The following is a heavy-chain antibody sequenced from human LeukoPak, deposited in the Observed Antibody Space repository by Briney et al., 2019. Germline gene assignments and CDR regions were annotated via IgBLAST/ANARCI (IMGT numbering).Heavy chain of an antibody. CDR2: IIPIFPKS. Sequence: SVKVSCKASGGTFGVNAIHWVRQAPGQGLEWMGDIIPIFPKSNYAQKFQGRVTFTADESTSTAYMEMSSLTSEDTAVYYCARDGVRNMGLPLDYWGQGTLVIVSS. J-gene: IGHJ4*02. V-gene: IGHV1-69*13. CDR1: GGTFGVNA. D-gene: IGHD1-14*01. CDR3: ARDGVRNMGLPLDY.